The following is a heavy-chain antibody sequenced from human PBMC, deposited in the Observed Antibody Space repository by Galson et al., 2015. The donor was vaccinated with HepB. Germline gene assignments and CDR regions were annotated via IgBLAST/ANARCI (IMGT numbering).Heavy chain of an antibody. V-gene: IGHV3-30*18. CDR1: GFTFSSYG. D-gene: IGHD2-2*03. Sequence: SLRLSCAASGFTFSSYGMHWVRQAPGKGLEWVAVISYDGSNKYYADSVKGRFTISRDNSKNTLYLQMNSLRAEDTAVYYCAKDGTMDIVVVPADYWGQGTLVTVSS. J-gene: IGHJ4*02. CDR2: ISYDGSNK. CDR3: AKDGTMDIVVVPADY.